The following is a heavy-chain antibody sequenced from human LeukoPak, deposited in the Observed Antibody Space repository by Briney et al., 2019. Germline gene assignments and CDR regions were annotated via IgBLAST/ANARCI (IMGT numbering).Heavy chain of an antibody. CDR1: GFTFSSYA. D-gene: IGHD5-12*01. CDR2: ISGGGGTT. J-gene: IGHJ4*02. CDR3: AKAGDIVLTGFDY. Sequence: GGSLRLSCAASGFTFSSYAMNWVRQAPGKGLEWVSAISGGGGTTYYADSVKGRFTISRDNSKNTLFLQMNSLRAEDTAVYYCAKAGDIVLTGFDYWGQGTLVTVST. V-gene: IGHV3-23*01.